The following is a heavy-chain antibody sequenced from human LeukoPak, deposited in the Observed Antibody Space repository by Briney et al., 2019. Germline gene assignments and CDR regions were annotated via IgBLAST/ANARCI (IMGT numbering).Heavy chain of an antibody. D-gene: IGHD2-2*01. J-gene: IGHJ5*02. V-gene: IGHV4-30-4*01. CDR3: ARDACSSTSCFNWFDP. CDR1: GGSISSGDYY. Sequence: SETLSLTCPVSGGSISSGDYYWCWIRQPPGKGLEWIGYIYYSGSTYYNPSLKSRVTISVDTSKNQFSLKLSSVTAADTAVYYCARDACSSTSCFNWFDPWGQGTLVTVSS. CDR2: IYYSGST.